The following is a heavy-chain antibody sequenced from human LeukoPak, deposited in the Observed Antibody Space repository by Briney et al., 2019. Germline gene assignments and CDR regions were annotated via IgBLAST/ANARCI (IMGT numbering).Heavy chain of an antibody. V-gene: IGHV4-34*01. CDR1: GGSFSGYH. J-gene: IGHJ6*03. D-gene: IGHD6-6*01. CDR3: ARGRAARYYYYYMDV. Sequence: SETLSLTCAVYGGSFSGYHWSWIRQSPGKGLEWIGGISHTGIASYNPSLKSRVAISVDTSKNQFSLKLSSVTAADTAVYYCARGRAARYYYYYMDVWGKGTTVTVSS. CDR2: ISHTGIA.